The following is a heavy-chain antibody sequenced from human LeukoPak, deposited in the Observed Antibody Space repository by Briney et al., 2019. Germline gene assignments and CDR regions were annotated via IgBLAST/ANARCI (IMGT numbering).Heavy chain of an antibody. J-gene: IGHJ4*02. CDR2: MDPSGSQK. CDR3: AIWTSGNY. CDR1: GFTFNMSW. Sequence: GGSLTLPCAASGFTFNMSWMNWVRHPPGKGLEWVANMDPSGSQKRHVDSVKGRFTISKDNPGTSLYLEMYSLRAEDTAIYYCAIWTSGNYWGQGTLVTVSS. D-gene: IGHD1-1*01. V-gene: IGHV3-7*01.